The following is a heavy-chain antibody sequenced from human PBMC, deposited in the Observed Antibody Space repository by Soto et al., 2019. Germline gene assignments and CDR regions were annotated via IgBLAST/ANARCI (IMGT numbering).Heavy chain of an antibody. V-gene: IGHV3-23*01. CDR1: GFTFSTYA. D-gene: IGHD3-22*01. J-gene: IGHJ4*02. CDR3: AKDHYDSSGYYPHDY. CDR2: ISHRDGSA. Sequence: PGGSLRLSCAASGFTFSTYAMSWVRQAPGKGLEWVSTISHRDGSASYADSVRGRFTISRDISKNTLYLQMNSLRADDTAVYYCAKDHYDSSGYYPHDYWGQGTLVTVSS.